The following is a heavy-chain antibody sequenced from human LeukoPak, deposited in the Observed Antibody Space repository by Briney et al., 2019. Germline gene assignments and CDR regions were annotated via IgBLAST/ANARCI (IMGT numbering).Heavy chain of an antibody. D-gene: IGHD2/OR15-2a*01. Sequence: GGSLRLSCAASGFTFSSYAMSWVRQAPGKGLEWVSAISGSGGSTYYADSVKGRFTISRDNSKNTLYLQMNSLRAEDTAVYYCAKDPTASMEAPSDAFDIWGQGTMVTVSS. CDR3: AKDPTASMEAPSDAFDI. J-gene: IGHJ3*02. V-gene: IGHV3-23*01. CDR1: GFTFSSYA. CDR2: ISGSGGST.